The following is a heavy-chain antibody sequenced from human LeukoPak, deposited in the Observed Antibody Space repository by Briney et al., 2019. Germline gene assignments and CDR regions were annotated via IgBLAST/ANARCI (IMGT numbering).Heavy chain of an antibody. D-gene: IGHD3-10*01. CDR2: IYHSGST. J-gene: IGHJ6*03. CDR1: GGSISSGGYY. Sequence: SETLSLTCTVSGGSISSGGYYWSWIRQPPGKGLEWIGYIYHSGSTYYNPSLKSRVTISVDRSKNQFFLKLSSVTAADTAVYYCARLGRFGALLPYYYYMDVWGKGTTVTVSS. V-gene: IGHV4-30-2*01. CDR3: ARLGRFGALLPYYYYMDV.